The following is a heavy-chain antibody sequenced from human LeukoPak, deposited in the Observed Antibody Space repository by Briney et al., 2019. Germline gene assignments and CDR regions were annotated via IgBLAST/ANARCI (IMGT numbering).Heavy chain of an antibody. CDR1: GYTFTGYY. CDR3: ARGTRRYCSGGSCYRY. CDR2: INPNSGGT. Sequence: AXVKVSCKASGYTFTGYYMHWVRQAPGQGVEWMGRINPNSGGTKYAKKFQGRVTMTRDTSMSTAYMELSRLRSDDTAVYYCARGTRRYCSGGSCYRYWGQGTLVTVSS. D-gene: IGHD2-15*01. J-gene: IGHJ4*02. V-gene: IGHV1-2*06.